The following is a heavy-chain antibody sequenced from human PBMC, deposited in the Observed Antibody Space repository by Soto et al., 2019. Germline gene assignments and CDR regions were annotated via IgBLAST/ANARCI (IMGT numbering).Heavy chain of an antibody. CDR1: AYSIRSGYY. J-gene: IGHJ4*02. D-gene: IGHD3-22*01. Sequence: SETLSLTCAVSAYSIRSGYYWGWIRQSPGKGLEWIGSIYHSGSTYYNPSLKSRVTISTDTSNNQFSLRLSSVTAADTAMYYCAREGVLYDSSGYHHFDYWGQGTLVTVSS. CDR3: AREGVLYDSSGYHHFDY. V-gene: IGHV4-38-2*02. CDR2: IYHSGST.